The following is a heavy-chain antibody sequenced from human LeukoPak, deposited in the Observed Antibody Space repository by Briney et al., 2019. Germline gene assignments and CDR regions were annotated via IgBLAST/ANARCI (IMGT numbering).Heavy chain of an antibody. D-gene: IGHD6-13*01. V-gene: IGHV4-38-2*01. Sequence: KPSETLSLTCAVSGYSISSGYYWGWIRRPPGKGLEWIGTHYHSGSTYYNPSLKSRVTISVDTPRNQFSLMLTSVTAADTAVYYCARVPRGRQQLSLAEDYWGQGTLVTVSS. CDR1: GYSISSGYY. CDR3: ARVPRGRQQLSLAEDY. J-gene: IGHJ4*02. CDR2: HYHSGST.